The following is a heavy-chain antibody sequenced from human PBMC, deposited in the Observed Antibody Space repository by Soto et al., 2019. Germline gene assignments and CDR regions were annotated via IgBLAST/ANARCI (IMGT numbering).Heavy chain of an antibody. Sequence: QVQLVESGGGVVQPGRSLRLSCAASGFNFSTYGVHWVRQAPGKGLEWVGGISYDGGEKYYADSVKGRFTISRDNSKDTLSLPMNSLSSEDTAVDYRANDVIGSPDYCGQGTLVTVSS. CDR2: ISYDGGEK. CDR1: GFNFSTYG. CDR3: ANDVIGSPDY. D-gene: IGHD3-16*01. J-gene: IGHJ4*02. V-gene: IGHV3-30*18.